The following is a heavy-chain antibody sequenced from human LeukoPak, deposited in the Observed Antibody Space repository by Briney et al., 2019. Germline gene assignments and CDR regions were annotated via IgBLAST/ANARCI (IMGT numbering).Heavy chain of an antibody. CDR1: VGSISSSSYY. CDR3: ARRRDYGSGSYYISWFDP. J-gene: IGHJ5*02. V-gene: IGHV4-39*01. D-gene: IGHD3-10*01. CDR2: IYYCGST. Sequence: PSETLSLTCTVSVGSISSSSYYWGWIRQPPGKGLEWIGSIYYCGSTYYNPSLKSRVTISVDTSKNQFSLKLSSVTAADTAVYYCARRRDYGSGSYYISWFDPWGQGTLVTVSS.